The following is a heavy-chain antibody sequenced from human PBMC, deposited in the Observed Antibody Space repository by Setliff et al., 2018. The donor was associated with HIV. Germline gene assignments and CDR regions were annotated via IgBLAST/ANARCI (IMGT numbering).Heavy chain of an antibody. V-gene: IGHV3-66*02. Sequence: PGGSLRLSCAASGFTVSSNYMSWVRQAPGKGLVWVSVLYSGGSTYYADSVKGRFTISRDNSKNTLYLQMNSLRADDTAVYYCARDRVYYDSSGSYGSYWYFDPWGQGTLVTVSS. CDR3: ARDRVYYDSSGSYGSYWYFDP. D-gene: IGHD3-22*01. CDR2: LYSGGST. J-gene: IGHJ5*02. CDR1: GFTVSSNY.